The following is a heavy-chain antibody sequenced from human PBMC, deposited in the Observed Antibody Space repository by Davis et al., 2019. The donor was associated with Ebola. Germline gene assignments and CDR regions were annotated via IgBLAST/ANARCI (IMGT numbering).Heavy chain of an antibody. CDR3: ARDQGAAAMDRLYYYYGMDV. Sequence: AASVKVSCKASGYTFTSYVMHWVRQAPGQRLEWMGWINAGNGNTKYSQKFQGRVTITRDTSASTSYMEMSSLRSEDTAVYYCARDQGAAAMDRLYYYYGMDVWGKGTTVTVSS. D-gene: IGHD5-18*01. J-gene: IGHJ6*04. CDR1: GYTFTSYV. CDR2: INAGNGNT. V-gene: IGHV1-3*01.